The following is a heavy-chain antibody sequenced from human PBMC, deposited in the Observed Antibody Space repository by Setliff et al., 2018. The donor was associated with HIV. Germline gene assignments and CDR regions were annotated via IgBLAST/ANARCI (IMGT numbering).Heavy chain of an antibody. V-gene: IGHV3-15*05. CDR1: GFTFSNAW. CDR3: TTESVFLDYFFDY. CDR2: IRSKVDGGAA. D-gene: IGHD3-9*01. J-gene: IGHJ4*02. Sequence: GESLRLSCAASGFTFSNAWMNWVRQAPGKGLEWVGRIRSKVDGGAADYAAPVKGRFTISRDDSKNTLYLQMSSLKTEDTAVYYCTTESVFLDYFFDYWGQGTLVTVPQ.